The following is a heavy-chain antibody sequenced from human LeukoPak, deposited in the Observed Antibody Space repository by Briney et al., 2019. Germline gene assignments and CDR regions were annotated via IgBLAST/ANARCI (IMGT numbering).Heavy chain of an antibody. CDR1: GFAFSRSW. D-gene: IGHD2-21*01. CDR2: IQPDGSEQ. V-gene: IGHV3-7*03. J-gene: IGHJ4*02. Sequence: GGSLRLSCVASGFAFSRSWMSWVRQAPGKGLEWVGNIQPDGSEQYPVDSVKGRFTISRDNSRNSLFLQMNSLRAEDTAVYYCANQHMDYFDYWGQGTLVTVSS. CDR3: ANQHMDYFDY.